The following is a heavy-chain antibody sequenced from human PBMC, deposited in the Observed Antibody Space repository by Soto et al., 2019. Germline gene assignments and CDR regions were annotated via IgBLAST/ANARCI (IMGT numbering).Heavy chain of an antibody. Sequence: VQLVQSGAEVKKPGSSVKVSCKASGGTFSSYAMGWVRQAPGKGLEWVSGISDSGGSTHYADSVKGRFTISRDNSKNRLYLQMNSLRGEDTAVYYCAKRANFWSGFDYWGQGTLVTVS. D-gene: IGHD3-3*01. V-gene: IGHV3-23*04. CDR3: AKRANFWSGFDY. J-gene: IGHJ4*02. CDR1: GGTFSSYA. CDR2: ISDSGGST.